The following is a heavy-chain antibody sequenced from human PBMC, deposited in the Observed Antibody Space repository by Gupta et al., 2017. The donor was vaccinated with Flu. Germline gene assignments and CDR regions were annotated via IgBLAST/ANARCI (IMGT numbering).Heavy chain of an antibody. CDR2: IYYSGST. J-gene: IGHJ6*02. CDR1: GAYITSYY. D-gene: IGHD2-2*01. V-gene: IGHV4-59*01. CDR3: ARAQPYCSSATTCYYPSGNYYYNMDV. Sequence: QVQLQESGPGLVKPSETLSLTCTVSGAYITSYYWNWIRQSPGKGLVWIGMIYYSGSTNYNPSLKSRITISVDTFRNQFSLEVSSMTAADTAVYYCARAQPYCSSATTCYYPSGNYYYNMDVWGQGTTVTVSS.